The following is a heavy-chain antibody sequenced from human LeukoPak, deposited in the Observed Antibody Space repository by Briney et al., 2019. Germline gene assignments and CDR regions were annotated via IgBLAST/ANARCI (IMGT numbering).Heavy chain of an antibody. J-gene: IGHJ4*02. CDR2: ISYDGGNK. CDR1: GFTFSSYA. D-gene: IGHD1-26*01. V-gene: IGHV3-30*04. CDR3: ARDQEWELLYYFDY. Sequence: GGSLRLSCAAPGFTFSSYAMHWVRQAPGKGLEWVAVISYDGGNKYYADSVKGRFTISRDNSKNTLYLQMNSLRAEDTAVYYCARDQEWELLYYFDYWGQGTLVTVSS.